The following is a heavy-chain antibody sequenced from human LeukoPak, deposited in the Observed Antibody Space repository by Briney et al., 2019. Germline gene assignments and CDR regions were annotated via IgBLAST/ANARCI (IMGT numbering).Heavy chain of an antibody. D-gene: IGHD3/OR15-3a*01. Sequence: PSETLSLTCTVSGVSISSSNSYWGWIRQPPGKGLEWIGSIYYSGNTYYNASLKSQASISIDTSKNQFSLKLTSVTAADTAVYYWARQTGSGLFILPGGQGTLVTVSS. J-gene: IGHJ4*02. CDR1: GVSISSSNSY. CDR3: ARQTGSGLFILP. V-gene: IGHV4-39*01. CDR2: IYYSGNT.